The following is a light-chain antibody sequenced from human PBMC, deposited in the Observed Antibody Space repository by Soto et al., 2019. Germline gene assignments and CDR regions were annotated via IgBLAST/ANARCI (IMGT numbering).Light chain of an antibody. CDR2: GAS. Sequence: ETVMTQSPATLPVSPGERATLSFTASQSVSSNLAWYQQKPGQAPRLLIYGASTRATGIPASFSGSGSGTEFTLTVSGLQSEDFAVYYCQQYNNWPPGTFGQGTKVEIK. V-gene: IGKV3-15*01. CDR3: QQYNNWPPGT. J-gene: IGKJ1*01. CDR1: QSVSSN.